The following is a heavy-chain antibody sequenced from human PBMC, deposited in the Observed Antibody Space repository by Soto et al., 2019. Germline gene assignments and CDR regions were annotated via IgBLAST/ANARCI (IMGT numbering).Heavy chain of an antibody. D-gene: IGHD6-13*01. V-gene: IGHV3-23*01. J-gene: IGHJ5*02. Sequence: GGSLRLSWAASGFTFSSYAMSWVRQAPGKGREWVSAISGSGGSTYYADSVKGRFTISRDNSKNTLYLQMNSLRAEDTAVYYCAKDHRSSSSWYVPWFDPWGQGTLVTVSS. CDR2: ISGSGGST. CDR3: AKDHRSSSSWYVPWFDP. CDR1: GFTFSSYA.